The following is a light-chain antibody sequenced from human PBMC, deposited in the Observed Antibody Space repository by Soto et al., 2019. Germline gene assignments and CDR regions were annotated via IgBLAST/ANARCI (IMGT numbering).Light chain of an antibody. CDR3: AEWDDILKAML. CDR1: GSNIGENA. V-gene: IGLV1-44*01. J-gene: IGLJ3*02. Sequence: QSVLTQPPSASGTPGQTVTISCSGSGSNIGENAVNWYQHLPGTAPQLLIYSNALRPSGVPHRFSGSKSGTAGSLAISGLQSEDEAHYYCAEWDDILKAMLFGGGTKLTVL. CDR2: SNA.